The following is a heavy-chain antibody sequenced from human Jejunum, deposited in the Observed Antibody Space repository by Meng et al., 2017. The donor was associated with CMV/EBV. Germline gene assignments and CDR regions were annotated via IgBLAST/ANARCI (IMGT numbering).Heavy chain of an antibody. V-gene: IGHV1-2*02. J-gene: IGHJ6*02. Sequence: SCTASAYTFTDNVSHWVRQAPGQGLGWMGWLTPRTGGTFYAQNFQGRVTMTGDTSISTVYMELRRLTSDDTAVYYCARHGNYLDVWGQGTTVTVSS. D-gene: IGHD3-3*01. CDR1: AYTFTDNV. CDR3: ARHGNYLDV. CDR2: LTPRTGGT.